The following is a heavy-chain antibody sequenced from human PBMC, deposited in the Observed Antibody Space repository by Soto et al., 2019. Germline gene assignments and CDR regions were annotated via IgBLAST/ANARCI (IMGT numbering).Heavy chain of an antibody. J-gene: IGHJ5*02. V-gene: IGHV4-59*01. CDR2: IYYSGST. CDR1: GGSISSYY. CDR3: ARGLSIPGSRWFDP. Sequence: SETLSLICTVSGGSISSYYWSWIRQPPGKGLEWIGYIYYSGSTNYNPSLKSRVTISVDTSKNQFSLKLSSVTAADTAVYYCARGLSIPGSRWFDPWGQGTLVTVSS. D-gene: IGHD3-3*02.